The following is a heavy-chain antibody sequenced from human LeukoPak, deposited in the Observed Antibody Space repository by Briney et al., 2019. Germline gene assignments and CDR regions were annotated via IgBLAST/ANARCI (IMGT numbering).Heavy chain of an antibody. J-gene: IGHJ4*02. V-gene: IGHV3-48*01. D-gene: IGHD3-10*01. CDR1: GFTFSSYS. Sequence: GGSLRLSCAASGFTFSSYSMNWVRQAPGKGLEWVSYISSSSSTIYYADSVKGRFTISRDNAKNSLYLQMNSLRAEDTAVYYCAKDSRSSGGSCKSCYYFDYWGQGTLVTVSS. CDR3: AKDSRSSGGSCKSCYYFDY. CDR2: ISSSSSTI.